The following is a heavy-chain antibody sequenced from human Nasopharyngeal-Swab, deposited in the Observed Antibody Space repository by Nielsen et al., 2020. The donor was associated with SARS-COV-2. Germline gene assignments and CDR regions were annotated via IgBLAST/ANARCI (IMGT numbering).Heavy chain of an antibody. D-gene: IGHD2/OR15-2a*01. CDR2: ISGSGDISGSGGST. Sequence: GGSLRLSCVASGYSFRTYGMSWVRRAPGKGLEWVAAISGSGDISGSGGSTYYADSVKGRFTISRDNSKNTLSLQMNGLGAEDTAVYYCAKDLRGPYFFWGQGTLVTVSS. J-gene: IGHJ4*02. CDR1: GYSFRTYG. V-gene: IGHV3-23*01. CDR3: AKDLRGPYFF.